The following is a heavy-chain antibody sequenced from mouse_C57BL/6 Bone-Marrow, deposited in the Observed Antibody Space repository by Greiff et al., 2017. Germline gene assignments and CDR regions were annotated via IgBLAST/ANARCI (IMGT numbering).Heavy chain of an antibody. J-gene: IGHJ3*01. V-gene: IGHV1-42*01. D-gene: IGHD1-1*01. CDR2: INPSTGGT. CDR3: ARGITTVVPFAY. Sequence: EVKLQESGPELVKPGASVKISCKASGYSFTGYYMNWVKQSPEKSLEWIGEINPSTGGTTYNQKFKAKATLTVDKSSSTAYMQLKSLTSEDSAVYYCARGITTVVPFAYWGQGTLVTVPA. CDR1: GYSFTGYY.